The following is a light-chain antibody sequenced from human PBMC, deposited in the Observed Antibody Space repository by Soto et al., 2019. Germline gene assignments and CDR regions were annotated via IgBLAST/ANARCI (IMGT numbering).Light chain of an antibody. CDR2: EVN. Sequence: QSALTQPPSASGSPGQSVTISCTGTSSDVGGYKYVSWYQQHPGKAPKLMIFEVNKRPSGVPDRFSGSKSGNTASLTVSGLQAEDDAAYSCSSYAGINNLGVFGTGTKVTVL. V-gene: IGLV2-8*01. CDR3: SSYAGINNLGV. J-gene: IGLJ1*01. CDR1: SSDVGGYKY.